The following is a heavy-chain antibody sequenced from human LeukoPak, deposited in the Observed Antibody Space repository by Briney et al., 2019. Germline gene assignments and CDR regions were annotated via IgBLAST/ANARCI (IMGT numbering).Heavy chain of an antibody. Sequence: SETLSLTCTVSGGSISSYYWSWIRQPPGKGLEWIGYIYYGGSTNYNPSLKSRVTISVDTSKNQFSLKLSSVTAADTAVYYCARLDSSLAKKFDYWGQGTLVTVSS. CDR3: ARLDSSLAKKFDY. J-gene: IGHJ4*02. D-gene: IGHD3-16*02. V-gene: IGHV4-59*08. CDR1: GGSISSYY. CDR2: IYYGGST.